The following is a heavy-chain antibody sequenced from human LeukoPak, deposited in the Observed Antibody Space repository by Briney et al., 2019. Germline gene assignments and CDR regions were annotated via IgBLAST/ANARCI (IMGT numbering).Heavy chain of an antibody. Sequence: GGSLRLSCAASGFTFSSYAMHWVRQAPGKGLEWVAVISYDGSNKYYADSVKGRFTISRDNSKNTLYLQMNSLRAEDTAVYYCARVGRYMEVTHIDYWGQGTLVTVSS. CDR3: ARVGRYMEVTHIDY. J-gene: IGHJ4*02. CDR1: GFTFSSYA. V-gene: IGHV3-30-3*01. D-gene: IGHD1-26*01. CDR2: ISYDGSNK.